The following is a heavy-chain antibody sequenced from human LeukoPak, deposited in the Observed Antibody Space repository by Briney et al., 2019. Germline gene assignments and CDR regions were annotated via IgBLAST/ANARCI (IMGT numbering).Heavy chain of an antibody. CDR1: GFTSNIYA. D-gene: IGHD4-17*01. V-gene: IGHV3-30*02. J-gene: IGHJ3*01. CDR2: IRFDGNNR. Sequence: GGSLRLSCAASGFTSNIYAMHGVPEAPRKGLERVACIRFDGNNRYSADSVKGRFTISRDNSKNTLYLQMNSLRAEDTAVYYCAKDGGHGENNDAFDFWGQGTMVTVSS. CDR3: AKDGGHGENNDAFDF.